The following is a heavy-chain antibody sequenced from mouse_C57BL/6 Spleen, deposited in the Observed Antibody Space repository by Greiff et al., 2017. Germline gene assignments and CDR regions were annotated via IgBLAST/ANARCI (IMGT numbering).Heavy chain of an antibody. CDR1: GYTFTSYW. V-gene: IGHV1-61*01. CDR3: ARGSWGFDY. D-gene: IGHD4-1*01. CDR2: IYPSDSET. Sequence: VQLQQPGAALVRPGSSVTLSCKASGYTFTSYWMDWVKQRPGQGLEWIGTIYPSDSETHYNQKFKDKATLTVDKSSSTAYMQLRSLTSEDSAVYYCARGSWGFDYWGQGTTLTVSS. J-gene: IGHJ2*01.